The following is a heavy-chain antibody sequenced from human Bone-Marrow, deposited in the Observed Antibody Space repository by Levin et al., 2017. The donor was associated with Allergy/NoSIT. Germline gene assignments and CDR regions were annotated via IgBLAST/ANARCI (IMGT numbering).Heavy chain of an antibody. CDR2: IKEDGSQS. D-gene: IGHD5-12*01. CDR3: VREISGSRYNGFDWDDYFYGLDV. J-gene: IGHJ6*02. CDR1: GFSLSGYW. V-gene: IGHV3-7*01. Sequence: GESLKISCEASGFSLSGYWMTWVRQIPGKGLEWVANIKEDGSQSYYLDAVKGRFTVSRDNTKNSLSLHMSNLRGEDTAIYYCVREISGSRYNGFDWDDYFYGLDVWGPGVAVRVSS.